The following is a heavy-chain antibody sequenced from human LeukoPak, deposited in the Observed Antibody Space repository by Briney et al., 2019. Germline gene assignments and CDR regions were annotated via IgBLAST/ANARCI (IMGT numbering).Heavy chain of an antibody. V-gene: IGHV4-39*01. D-gene: IGHD5-18*01. CDR3: ARHARYSYGYTDY. Sequence: SETLSLTCTVSGGSISSGSYYWGWIRQPPGKGLEWIGSIYYSGSTYYHPSLKSRVTISVDTSKNQFSLKLSSVTAADTAVYYCARHARYSYGYTDYWGQGILVTVSS. J-gene: IGHJ4*02. CDR2: IYYSGST. CDR1: GGSISSGSYY.